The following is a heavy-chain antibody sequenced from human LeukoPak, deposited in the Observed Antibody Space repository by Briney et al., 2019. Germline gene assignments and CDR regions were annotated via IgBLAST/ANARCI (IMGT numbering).Heavy chain of an antibody. V-gene: IGHV1-24*01. CDR3: ATPRDHYYGSHSGFDP. Sequence: GASVKVSCKVSGYTLTELYMHWVRQAPGKGLEWMGGFDPEDGETIYAQKFQGRVTMTEDTSTDTAYMELSSLRSEDTAVYYCATPRDHYYGSHSGFDPWGQGTLVTVSS. D-gene: IGHD3-10*01. CDR2: FDPEDGET. J-gene: IGHJ5*02. CDR1: GYTLTELY.